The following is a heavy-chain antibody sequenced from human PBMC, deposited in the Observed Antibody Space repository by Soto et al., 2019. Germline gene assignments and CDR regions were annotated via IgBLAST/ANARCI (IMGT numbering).Heavy chain of an antibody. Sequence: QVQLQESGPGLVKPSQTLSLTCTVSGGSISSGDYYWSWIRQPPGKGLEWIGYIYYSGSTYYNPSLKSRVTISVDTSKNQFSLKLSSETAADTAVYYCARARVRYQLLYGDWFDPWGQGTLVTVSS. D-gene: IGHD2-2*02. CDR1: GGSISSGDYY. CDR3: ARARVRYQLLYGDWFDP. J-gene: IGHJ5*02. V-gene: IGHV4-30-4*01. CDR2: IYYSGST.